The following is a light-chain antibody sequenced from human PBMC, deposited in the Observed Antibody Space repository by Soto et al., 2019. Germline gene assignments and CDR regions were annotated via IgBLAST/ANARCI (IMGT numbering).Light chain of an antibody. CDR1: QDISNY. CDR3: KKYDSLPLT. V-gene: IGKV1-33*01. J-gene: IGKJ3*01. Sequence: DLQMTQSPSSLSASVGDRVTISCQASQDISNYLNWYQHKEGKAPKLLIYDASNLETGVPSRFSGSGSGKNFTLTISSLQPEDIATYYSKKYDSLPLTFAPGTKGDIK. CDR2: DAS.